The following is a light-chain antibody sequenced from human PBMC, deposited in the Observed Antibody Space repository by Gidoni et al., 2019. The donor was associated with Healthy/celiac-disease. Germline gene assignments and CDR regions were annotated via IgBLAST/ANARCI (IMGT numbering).Light chain of an antibody. J-gene: IGKJ1*01. CDR1: QSVLYSSNNKTY. CDR2: WAS. Sequence: DIVMTQSPDSLAVSLGVRATINCESSQSVLYSSNNKTYLAWYQQKPGQPPKLLIYWASTRESGVPDRFSGSGSGTDFTLTISSLQAEDVAVYYCQQYYRTPRTFGQGTKVEIK. CDR3: QQYYRTPRT. V-gene: IGKV4-1*01.